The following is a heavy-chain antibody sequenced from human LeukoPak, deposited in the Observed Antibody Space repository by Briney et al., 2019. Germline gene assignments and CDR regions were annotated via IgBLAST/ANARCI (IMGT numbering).Heavy chain of an antibody. J-gene: IGHJ4*02. CDR2: INDDTP. D-gene: IGHD3-22*01. CDR3: GKHDSSESGN. V-gene: IGHV3-23*01. CDR1: GFSFNTYS. Sequence: SGGSLRLSCTTCGFSFNTYSMSWVRQAPGKGLEWVSAINDDTPYYTDSVKGRFTVSRDNSKDTLYLHLNSLRAEDTAVYYCGKHDSSESGNWGPGTLVTVSS.